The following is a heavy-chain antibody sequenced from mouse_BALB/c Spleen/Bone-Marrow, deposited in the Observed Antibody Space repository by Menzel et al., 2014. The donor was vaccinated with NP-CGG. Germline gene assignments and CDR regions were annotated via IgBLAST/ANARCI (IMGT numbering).Heavy chain of an antibody. D-gene: IGHD1-1*01. J-gene: IGHJ1*01. CDR1: GFNIKDTY. CDR3: ASYYYGRYFDV. V-gene: IGHV14-3*02. CDR2: IDPANGNT. Sequence: VQLQQSGAEPVKPGASVKLSCTASGFNIKDTYMHWVKQRPEQGLEWIGRIDPANGNTKYDPKFQGKAAITADTSSNTAYLQLSSLTSEDTAVYYCASYYYGRYFDVWGAGTTVTVSS.